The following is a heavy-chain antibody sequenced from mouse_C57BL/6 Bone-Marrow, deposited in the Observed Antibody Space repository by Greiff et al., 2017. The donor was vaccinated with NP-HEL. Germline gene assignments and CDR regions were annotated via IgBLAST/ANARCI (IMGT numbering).Heavy chain of an antibody. Sequence: EVQLQQSGAELVRPGASVKLSCTASGFNIKDDYMHWVKQRPEQGLEWIGWIDPENGDTEYASKFQGKATITADTSSNTAYLQLSSLTSEDTAVYYCTTYSNYEGYWYFDVWGTGTTVTVSS. CDR1: GFNIKDDY. J-gene: IGHJ1*03. CDR3: TTYSNYEGYWYFDV. V-gene: IGHV14-4*01. CDR2: IDPENGDT. D-gene: IGHD2-5*01.